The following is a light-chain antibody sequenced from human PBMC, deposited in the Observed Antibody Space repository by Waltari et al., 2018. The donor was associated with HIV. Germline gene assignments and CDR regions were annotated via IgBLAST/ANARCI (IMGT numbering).Light chain of an antibody. V-gene: IGLV1-40*01. CDR1: SSNIGAGYA. CDR3: QSYDIGSSVSV. CDR2: ANN. J-gene: IGLJ2*01. Sequence: QSLLTQSPSVSDSPWQRVTIPCTGNSSNIGAGYAVLWYHPVPGTAPKLVIYANNNRSSVVPDRFSCFKFGPSASLAIPGLQAEDEGTSYCQSYDIGSSVSVFGGVTKLPVL.